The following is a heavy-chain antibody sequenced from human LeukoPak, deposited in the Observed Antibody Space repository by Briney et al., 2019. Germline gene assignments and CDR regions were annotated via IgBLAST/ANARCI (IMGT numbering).Heavy chain of an antibody. V-gene: IGHV3-9*01. J-gene: IGHJ4*02. CDR2: ISWNSGSI. CDR3: AKGVGSRSWYYFDY. CDR1: GGPISSYY. D-gene: IGHD3-10*01. Sequence: LSLTCTVSGGPISSYYWSWVRQAPGKGLEWVSGISWNSGSIGYADSVKGRFTISRDNAKNSLYLQMNSLGAEDTALYYCAKGVGSRSWYYFDYWGQGTLVTVSS.